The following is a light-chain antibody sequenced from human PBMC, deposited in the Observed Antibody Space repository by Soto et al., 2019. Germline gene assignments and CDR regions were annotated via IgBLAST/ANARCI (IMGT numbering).Light chain of an antibody. J-gene: IGKJ2*01. CDR3: QQYSSPPKMYF. CDR2: DTS. V-gene: IGKV3-20*01. Sequence: EIVLTQSPGTLSLSPGERATLSCRASQSVSSSYLAWYQQKPGQAPRLLIFDTSSRATGIPDRFSGSGSGKDFTLTISRLEPKDFAVYYCQQYSSPPKMYFVGQGTKLEIK. CDR1: QSVSSSY.